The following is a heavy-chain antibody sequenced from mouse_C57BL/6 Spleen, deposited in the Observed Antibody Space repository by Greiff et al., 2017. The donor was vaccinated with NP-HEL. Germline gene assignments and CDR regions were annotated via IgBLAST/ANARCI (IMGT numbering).Heavy chain of an antibody. Sequence: EVKLVESGGGLVQSGRSLRLSCATSGFTFSDFYMEWVRQAPGKGLEWIAASRNKANDYTTEYSASVKGRFIVSRDTSQSILYLQMNALRAEDTAIYYCARDAPLLRYAMDYWGQGTSVTVSS. J-gene: IGHJ4*01. D-gene: IGHD1-1*01. CDR3: ARDAPLLRYAMDY. V-gene: IGHV7-1*01. CDR1: GFTFSDFY. CDR2: SRNKANDYTT.